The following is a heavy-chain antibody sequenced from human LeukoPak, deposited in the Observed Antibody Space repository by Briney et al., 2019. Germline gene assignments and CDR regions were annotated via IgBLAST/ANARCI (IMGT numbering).Heavy chain of an antibody. CDR2: INPNSGDT. J-gene: IGHJ5*02. CDR1: GYTFTGYY. CDR3: ARAGLGVGANKGFDL. Sequence: ASVKVSCKASGYTFTGYYVHWLRQAPGQGLEWMGWINPNSGDTNYAQKFQGRVTMTRDTSISTIYMELSRLTSDDTALYYCARAGLGVGANKGFDLWGQGTLVTVSS. D-gene: IGHD1-26*01. V-gene: IGHV1-2*02.